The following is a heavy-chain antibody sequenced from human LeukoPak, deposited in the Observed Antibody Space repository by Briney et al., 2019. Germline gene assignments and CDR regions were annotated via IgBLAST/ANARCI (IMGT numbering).Heavy chain of an antibody. CDR3: ARDYYYDSSGSFDY. J-gene: IGHJ4*02. D-gene: IGHD3-22*01. CDR2: IKQDGSEK. Sequence: GGSLRLSCAASGFTFSSYWMSWVRQAPGKGLEWVANIKQDGSEKYYVDSVKGRFTISRDNAKNSLYLQMNSLRAEDTAVYYCARDYYYDSSGSFDYWGQGTLVTVSS. CDR1: GFTFSSYW. V-gene: IGHV3-7*01.